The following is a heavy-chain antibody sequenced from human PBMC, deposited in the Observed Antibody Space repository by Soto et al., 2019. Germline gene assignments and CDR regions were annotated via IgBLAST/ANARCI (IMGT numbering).Heavy chain of an antibody. J-gene: IGHJ6*02. CDR1: GFTLSSYW. D-gene: IGHD2-15*01. CDR3: ARGGFYSSVGMDV. V-gene: IGHV3-74*01. Sequence: EVQLVESGGGLVQPGGSLRLSCAASGFTLSSYWMHWVRQAPGKGLVWVSRINSDGSSTNYADSVKGRFTISRDNAKNTLYLQMNSLRAEDTAVYYCARGGFYSSVGMDVWGQGTTVTVSS. CDR2: INSDGSST.